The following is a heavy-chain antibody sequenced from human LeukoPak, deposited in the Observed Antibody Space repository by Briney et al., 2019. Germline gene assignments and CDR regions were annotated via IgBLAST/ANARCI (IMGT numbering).Heavy chain of an antibody. Sequence: GASVKVSCKASGYTFTSYYMHWVRQAPGQGLEWMGIINPSGGRTSYAQKFQGRVTMARDTSTSTVYMELSSLRSEDTAVYYCARVARHCSGGSCYSYRGYSYGTLDYWGQGTLVTVSS. J-gene: IGHJ4*02. CDR3: ARVARHCSGGSCYSYRGYSYGTLDY. CDR2: INPSGGRT. V-gene: IGHV1-46*01. D-gene: IGHD2-15*01. CDR1: GYTFTSYY.